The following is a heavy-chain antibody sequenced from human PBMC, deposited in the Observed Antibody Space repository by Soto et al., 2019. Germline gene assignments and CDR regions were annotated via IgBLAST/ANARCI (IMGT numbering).Heavy chain of an antibody. D-gene: IGHD3-10*01. CDR3: AREAGTGGSSPLDY. CDR2: ISYDGRDK. CDR1: GFTFSSYA. J-gene: IGHJ4*02. Sequence: QVQLVESGGDVVQPGRSLRLSCAASGFTFSSYAMHWVRQAPGKGLEWVAFISYDGRDKYYADSVKGRFTISRDNSKNTLYLQMTSLRVEDTAVYYCAREAGTGGSSPLDYWGQGTLVTVSS. V-gene: IGHV3-30*03.